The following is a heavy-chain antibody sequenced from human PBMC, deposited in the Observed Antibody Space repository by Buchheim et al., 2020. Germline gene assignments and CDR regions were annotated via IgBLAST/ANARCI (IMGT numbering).Heavy chain of an antibody. J-gene: IGHJ6*02. CDR2: FYYSGST. Sequence: QVQLQESGPGLVKPSETLSLTCTVSGGSISSYYWSWIRQPPGKGLEWIGYFYYSGSTNYNPSLKSRVTISVDTSKNQFSLKLSSVTAADTAVYYCARLGNGYYYYYGMDVWGQGTT. CDR1: GGSISSYY. V-gene: IGHV4-59*01. D-gene: IGHD3-16*01. CDR3: ARLGNGYYYYYGMDV.